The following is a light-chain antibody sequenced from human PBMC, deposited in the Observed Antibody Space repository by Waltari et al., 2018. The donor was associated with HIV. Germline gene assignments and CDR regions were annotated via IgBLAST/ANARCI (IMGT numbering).Light chain of an antibody. V-gene: IGLV1-40*01. CDR2: EVK. J-gene: IGLJ1*01. CDR3: SSYRTNNTIV. Sequence: QSVLTQPPSVSGAPGQRVTISCTGSRSNIGAGYDVHGYQQLPGTAPRIIIYEVKNRPSGVPDRFSGSKSGNTASLTISGLQAEDEADYYCSSYRTNNTIVFGTGTKVTVL. CDR1: RSNIGAGYD.